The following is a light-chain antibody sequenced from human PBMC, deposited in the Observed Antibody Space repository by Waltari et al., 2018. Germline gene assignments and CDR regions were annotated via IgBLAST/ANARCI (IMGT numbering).Light chain of an antibody. J-gene: IGKJ4*01. Sequence: EIVMTQSPAPMSVSPGARATLSCRASQSVTSKLAWYQQKPGQALRLLFYDASTKATGIPARFSGSGSGKGFTLTSSSLQSEDCAVYYCQQYNNWPRTVGGGTKVEIK. CDR3: QQYNNWPRT. CDR2: DAS. V-gene: IGKV3-15*01. CDR1: QSVTSK.